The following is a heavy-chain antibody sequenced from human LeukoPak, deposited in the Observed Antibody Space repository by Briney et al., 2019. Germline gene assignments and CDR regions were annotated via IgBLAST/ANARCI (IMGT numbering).Heavy chain of an antibody. CDR3: ARDLVGRAYSSSPH. D-gene: IGHD6-13*01. Sequence: PSETLSLTCTVSGGSISSSGYCWGWIRQPPGKGLEWIGSIDYSGNTNYNPSLKSRVTISVDTSKNQFSLKLSSVTAADTAVYYCARDLVGRAYSSSPHWGQGTLVTVSS. CDR1: GGSISSSGYC. V-gene: IGHV4-39*07. CDR2: IDYSGNT. J-gene: IGHJ4*02.